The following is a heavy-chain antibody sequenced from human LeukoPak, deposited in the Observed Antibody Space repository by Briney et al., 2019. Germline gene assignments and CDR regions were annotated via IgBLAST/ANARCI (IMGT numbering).Heavy chain of an antibody. Sequence: ASVKVSCKASGYTFTSYYMHWVRQAPGQGLEWMGIINPSGGSTSYAQKFQGRVTITADKSTSTAYMELSSLRSEDTAVYYCAREAAQTSEFDYWGQGTLVTVSS. V-gene: IGHV1-46*01. CDR2: INPSGGST. CDR3: AREAAQTSEFDY. D-gene: IGHD6-13*01. J-gene: IGHJ4*02. CDR1: GYTFTSYY.